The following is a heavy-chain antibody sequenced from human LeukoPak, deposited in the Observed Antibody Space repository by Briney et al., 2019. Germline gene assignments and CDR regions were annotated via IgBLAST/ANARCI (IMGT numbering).Heavy chain of an antibody. CDR1: GYTFTSYD. Sequence: ASVKVSCKASGYTFTSYDINWVRQATGQGLEWMGWMNPNSGNTGYAQKFQGRVTITRNTSISTAYMELSSLRSEDTAVYYCARGHFSGSSLGYWGQGTLVTVSS. D-gene: IGHD1-26*01. J-gene: IGHJ4*02. CDR3: ARGHFSGSSLGY. CDR2: MNPNSGNT. V-gene: IGHV1-8*03.